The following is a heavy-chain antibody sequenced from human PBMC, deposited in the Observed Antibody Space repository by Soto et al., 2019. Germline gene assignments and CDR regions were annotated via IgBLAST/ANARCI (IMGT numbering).Heavy chain of an antibody. Sequence: QVQLVQSGAEVRKPGSSMKISCEASGGSFISYIITWVRQAPGQGLEWMGRSIPIQGRADYALKFQDRVTIYADRSTQTVYMELRSLRPEDTPVYYCAKSLVFVDHAYMDVWGKGTTVTVSS. CDR2: SIPIQGRA. J-gene: IGHJ6*03. CDR3: AKSLVFVDHAYMDV. CDR1: GGSFISYI. D-gene: IGHD3-3*01. V-gene: IGHV1-69*02.